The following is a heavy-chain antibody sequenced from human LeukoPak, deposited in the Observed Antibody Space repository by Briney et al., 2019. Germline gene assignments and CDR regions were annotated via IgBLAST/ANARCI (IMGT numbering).Heavy chain of an antibody. Sequence: ASVKVSCKASGYTFTSYGISWVRQAPGQGLEWMGWISAYNGNTNYAQKLQGRVTMTTDTSTSTAYMELRSLRSGDTAVYYCARDIWARGLPGYWGQGTLVTVSS. CDR1: GYTFTSYG. J-gene: IGHJ4*02. CDR3: ARDIWARGLPGY. V-gene: IGHV1-18*01. D-gene: IGHD3-16*01. CDR2: ISAYNGNT.